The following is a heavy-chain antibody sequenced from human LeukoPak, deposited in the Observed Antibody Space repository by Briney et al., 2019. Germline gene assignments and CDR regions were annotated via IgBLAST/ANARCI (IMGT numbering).Heavy chain of an antibody. V-gene: IGHV3-23*01. Sequence: GGSLRLSCAASGFTFSSYAMSWVRQAPGKGLEWVSAISGSGGSTYYADSVKGRFTISRDNSKNTLYLQMNSLRAEDTAVYYCARDQGAVAGKDRYFDYWGQGTLVTVSS. CDR1: GFTFSSYA. D-gene: IGHD6-19*01. J-gene: IGHJ4*02. CDR3: ARDQGAVAGKDRYFDY. CDR2: ISGSGGST.